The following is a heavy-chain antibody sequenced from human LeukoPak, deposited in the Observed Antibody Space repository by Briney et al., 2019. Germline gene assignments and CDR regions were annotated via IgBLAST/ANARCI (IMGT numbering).Heavy chain of an antibody. V-gene: IGHV3-48*04. CDR3: AELGITVIGGV. CDR1: GFTFNSYG. J-gene: IGHJ6*04. D-gene: IGHD3-10*02. Sequence: LSGGSLRLSCATSGFTFNSYGMHWVRQAPGKGLEWVSYISSSGSTIYYADSVKGRFTISRDNAKNSLYLQMNSLRAEDTAVYYCAELGITVIGGVWGKGTTVTISS. CDR2: ISSSGSTI.